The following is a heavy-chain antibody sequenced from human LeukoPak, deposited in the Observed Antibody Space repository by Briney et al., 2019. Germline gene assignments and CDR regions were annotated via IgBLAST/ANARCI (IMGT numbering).Heavy chain of an antibody. V-gene: IGHV4-31*03. D-gene: IGHD2-2*01. Sequence: SETLSLTCTVSGGSISSGGYYWSWIRQHPGKGLEWIGYIYYSGSTYYNPSLKSRFTISVDTSKNQFSLKLSSVTAADTAVYYCARDYGIVPGAFDIWGQGTMVTVSS. CDR1: GGSISSGGYY. CDR3: ARDYGIVPGAFDI. CDR2: IYYSGST. J-gene: IGHJ3*02.